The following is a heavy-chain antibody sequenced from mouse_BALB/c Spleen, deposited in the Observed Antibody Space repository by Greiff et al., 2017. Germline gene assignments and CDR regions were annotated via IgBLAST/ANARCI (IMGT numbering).Heavy chain of an antibody. V-gene: IGHV6-6*02. D-gene: IGHD1-1*01. CDR3: TRPYYYGSSYNYAMDY. CDR2: IRLKSNNYAT. Sequence: EVQLQESGGGLVQPGGSMKLSCVASGFTFSNYWMNWVRQSPEKGLEWVAEIRLKSNNYATHYAESVKGRFTISRDDSKSSVYLQMNNLRAEDTGIYYCTRPYYYGSSYNYAMDYWGQGTSVTVSS. J-gene: IGHJ4*01. CDR1: GFTFSNYW.